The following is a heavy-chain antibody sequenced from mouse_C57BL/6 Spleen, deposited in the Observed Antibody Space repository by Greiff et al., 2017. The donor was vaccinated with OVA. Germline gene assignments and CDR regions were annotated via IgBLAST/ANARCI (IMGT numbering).Heavy chain of an antibody. CDR2: INPNYGTT. Sequence: VQLQQSGPELVKPGASVKISCKASGYSFTDYNMNWVKQSNGKSLECIGVINPNYGTTIYNQKFKGKATLTVDQSSSTAYMQLNSLTSEDSAVYYCARGDYYGSSYDYFDYWGQGTTLTVSS. V-gene: IGHV1-39*01. CDR3: ARGDYYGSSYDYFDY. CDR1: GYSFTDYN. D-gene: IGHD1-1*01. J-gene: IGHJ2*01.